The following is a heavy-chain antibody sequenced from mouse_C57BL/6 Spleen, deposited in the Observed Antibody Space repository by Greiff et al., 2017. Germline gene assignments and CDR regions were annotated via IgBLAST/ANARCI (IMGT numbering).Heavy chain of an antibody. D-gene: IGHD1-1*01. J-gene: IGHJ4*01. V-gene: IGHV1-52*01. CDR1: GYTFTSYW. CDR3: AREGYGSFYAMDY. CDR2: IDPSDSET. Sequence: VQLQQSGAELVRPGSSVKLSCKASGYTFTSYWMHWVKQRPIQGLEWIGNIDPSDSETHYNQKFKDKATLTVDKSSSTAYMQLSSLTSEDSAVYYCAREGYGSFYAMDYWGQGTSVTVSS.